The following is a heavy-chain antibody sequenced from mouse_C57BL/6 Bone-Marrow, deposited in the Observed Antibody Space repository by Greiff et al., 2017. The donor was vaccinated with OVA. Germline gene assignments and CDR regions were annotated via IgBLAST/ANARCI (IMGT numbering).Heavy chain of an antibody. CDR2: INPNNGGT. CDR3: ARKDYYGSSYDY. D-gene: IGHD1-1*01. CDR1: GYTFTDYN. J-gene: IGHJ2*01. Sequence: VQLQQSGPELVKPGASVKIPCKASGYTFTDYNMDWVKQSHGKSLEWIGDINPNNGGTIYNQKFKGKATLTVDKSSSTAYMELRSLTSEDTAVYYGARKDYYGSSYDYWGQGTTLTVSS. V-gene: IGHV1-18*01.